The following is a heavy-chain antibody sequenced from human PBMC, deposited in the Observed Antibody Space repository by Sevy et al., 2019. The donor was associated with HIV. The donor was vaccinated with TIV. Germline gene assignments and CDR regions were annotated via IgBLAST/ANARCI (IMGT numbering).Heavy chain of an antibody. J-gene: IGHJ3*02. V-gene: IGHV3-21*01. D-gene: IGHD3-22*01. CDR1: GFTFSSYS. CDR3: ARLYYYDSSGYYKGTRDAFDI. Sequence: GGSLRLSCAASGFTFSSYSMNWVRQAPGKGLEWVSSISSSSSYIYYADSVKGRFTISRDNAKNSLYLQMNSLRAEETAVYYCARLYYYDSSGYYKGTRDAFDIWGQGTMVTVSS. CDR2: ISSSSSYI.